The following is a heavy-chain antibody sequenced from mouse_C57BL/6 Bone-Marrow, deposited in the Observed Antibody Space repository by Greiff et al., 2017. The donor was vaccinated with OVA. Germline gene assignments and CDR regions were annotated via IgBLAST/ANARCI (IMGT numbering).Heavy chain of an antibody. CDR2: ISSGSSTI. CDR1: GFTFSDYG. V-gene: IGHV5-17*01. D-gene: IGHD2-3*01. J-gene: IGHJ3*01. CDR3: AKGRYDPFAY. Sequence: EVKVVESGGGLVKPGGSLKLSCAASGFTFSDYGMHWVRQAPEKGLEWVAYISSGSSTIYYADTVKGRFTISRDNAKNTLFLQMTSLRSEDTAMYYCAKGRYDPFAYWGQGTLVTVSA.